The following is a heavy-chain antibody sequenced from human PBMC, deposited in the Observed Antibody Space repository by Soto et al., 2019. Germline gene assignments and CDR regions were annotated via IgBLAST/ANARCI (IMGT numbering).Heavy chain of an antibody. V-gene: IGHV4-39*01. D-gene: IGHD6-13*01. Sequence: SETLSLTCTVSGGSISSSSYYWGWIRQPPGKGLEWIGSIYYSGSTYYNPSLKSRVTISVDTSKNQFSLKLSSVTAADTAVYYCARQLRMAAAGTLDAFDIWGQGTMVTVSS. J-gene: IGHJ3*02. CDR1: GGSISSSSYY. CDR2: IYYSGST. CDR3: ARQLRMAAAGTLDAFDI.